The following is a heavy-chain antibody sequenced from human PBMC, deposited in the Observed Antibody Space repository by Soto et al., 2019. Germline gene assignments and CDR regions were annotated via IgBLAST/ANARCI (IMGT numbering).Heavy chain of an antibody. D-gene: IGHD3-3*01. CDR2: ISGSGGST. Sequence: PVGSLRLSCAASGFTFSNYAMSWVRQAPGKGLEWVSVISGSGGSTYYADSVKGRFAISRDNSKNTLYLQMNSLRAEDTAVYYCAKDRGIFGVVHPKGYYYGMDVWGQGTTVTVSS. J-gene: IGHJ6*02. V-gene: IGHV3-23*01. CDR1: GFTFSNYA. CDR3: AKDRGIFGVVHPKGYYYGMDV.